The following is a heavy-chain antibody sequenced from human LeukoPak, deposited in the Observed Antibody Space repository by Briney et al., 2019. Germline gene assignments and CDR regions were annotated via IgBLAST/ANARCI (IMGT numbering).Heavy chain of an antibody. Sequence: GASVKVSCTASGYTFTNYGISWVRQAPGQGLEWMGWISAYNGNTNYAQKLQGRVTMTTDTSTSTAYMDLRSLRSDDTAVYYCARDRIGFLVGDCWGQGTLVTVSS. CDR2: ISAYNGNT. V-gene: IGHV1-18*01. CDR3: ARDRIGFLVGDC. J-gene: IGHJ4*02. CDR1: GYTFTNYG. D-gene: IGHD3-3*01.